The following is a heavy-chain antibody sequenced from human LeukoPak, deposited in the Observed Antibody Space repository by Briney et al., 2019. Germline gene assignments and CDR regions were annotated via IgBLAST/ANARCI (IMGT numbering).Heavy chain of an antibody. Sequence: GESLKISCKASGYKFNIYWIAWVRQMPGKGLEWMGIIYPDDSDTRYSPSFQGQVTISVDKSINTAYLQWNSLEASDNAMYYCARHLGLSSGWYDAWGQGTLVTVSS. J-gene: IGHJ5*02. CDR1: GYKFNIYW. CDR3: ARHLGLSSGWYDA. D-gene: IGHD6-19*01. V-gene: IGHV5-51*01. CDR2: IYPDDSDT.